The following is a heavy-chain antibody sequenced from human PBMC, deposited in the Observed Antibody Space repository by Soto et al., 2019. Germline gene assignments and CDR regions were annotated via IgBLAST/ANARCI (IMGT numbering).Heavy chain of an antibody. CDR1: GYTFTRYT. CDR3: ARGIATGQLDP. V-gene: IGHV1-3*01. Sequence: ASVKVSCKASGYTFTRYTMNWVRQAPGQRLEWMGWINPDNGNTKSSQKFQDRVIITRDTSASAAYMDLSSLRSEDTAVYYCARGIATGQLDPWGQGTLVTVSS. J-gene: IGHJ5*02. CDR2: INPDNGNT. D-gene: IGHD2-15*01.